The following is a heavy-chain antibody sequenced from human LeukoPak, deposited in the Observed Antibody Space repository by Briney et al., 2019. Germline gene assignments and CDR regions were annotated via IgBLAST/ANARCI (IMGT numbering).Heavy chain of an antibody. J-gene: IGHJ4*02. CDR2: IGTAGDT. Sequence: PGGSLRLSCAASGFTFSSYDMHWVRQATGKGLEWVSAIGTAGDTYYPGSVKGRFTISRENAKNSLYLQMNSLRAGDTAVYNCARAAAGTVFDYWGQGTLVTVSS. D-gene: IGHD6-13*01. CDR3: ARAAAGTVFDY. V-gene: IGHV3-13*01. CDR1: GFTFSSYD.